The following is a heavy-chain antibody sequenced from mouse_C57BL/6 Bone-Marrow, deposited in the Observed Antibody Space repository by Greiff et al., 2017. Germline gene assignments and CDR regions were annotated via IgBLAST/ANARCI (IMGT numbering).Heavy chain of an antibody. V-gene: IGHV7-3*01. CDR3: ARYGGNYGLFAY. J-gene: IGHJ3*01. Sequence: EVMLVESGGGLVQPGGSLSLSCAASGFTFTDYYMSWVRQPPGKALEWLGFIRNKANGYTTEYSASVKGRFTISRDNSQSILYLQMNALRAEDRATYYCARYGGNYGLFAYWGQGTLVTVSA. CDR1: GFTFTDYY. CDR2: IRNKANGYTT. D-gene: IGHD2-1*01.